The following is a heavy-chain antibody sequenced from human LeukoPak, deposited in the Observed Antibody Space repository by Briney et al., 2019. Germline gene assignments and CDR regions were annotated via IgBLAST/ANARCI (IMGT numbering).Heavy chain of an antibody. V-gene: IGHV4-30-4*01. J-gene: IGHJ4*02. CDR3: ARDRGYSYGPFDS. CDR1: GGSISSSSYY. Sequence: SETLSLTCTVSGGSISSSSYYWSWIRQPPGKGLEWIGYINYSGYTLYNPSLRSRVTISIDTSKNHFSLKVSSVTAADTAVYYCARDRGYSYGPFDSWGPGTLVTVSS. D-gene: IGHD5-18*01. CDR2: INYSGYT.